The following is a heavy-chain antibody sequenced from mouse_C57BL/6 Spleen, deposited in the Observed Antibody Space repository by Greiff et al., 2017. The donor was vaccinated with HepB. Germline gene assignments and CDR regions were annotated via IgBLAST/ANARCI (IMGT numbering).Heavy chain of an antibody. CDR1: GYTFTDYY. D-gene: IGHD3-2*02. Sequence: VQLQQSGPELVKPGASVKISCKASGYTFTDYYMNWVKQSHGKSLEWIGDINPNNGGTSYNQKFKGKATLTVDKSSSTAYMELRSLTSEDSAVYYCARRDSSADYWGQGTTLTVSS. J-gene: IGHJ2*01. CDR2: INPNNGGT. CDR3: ARRDSSADY. V-gene: IGHV1-26*01.